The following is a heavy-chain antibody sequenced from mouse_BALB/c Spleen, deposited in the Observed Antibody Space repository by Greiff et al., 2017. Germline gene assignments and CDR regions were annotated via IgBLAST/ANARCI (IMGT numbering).Heavy chain of an antibody. J-gene: IGHJ4*01. CDR2: ISDGGSYT. CDR1: GFTFSDYY. Sequence: EVQLVESGGGLVKPGGSLKLSCAASGFTFSDYYMYWVRQTPEKRLEWVATISDGGSYTYYPDSVKGRFTISRDNAKNNLYLQMSSLKSEDTAMYYCARDPTGAMDYWGQGTSVTVSS. CDR3: ARDPTGAMDY. D-gene: IGHD1-1*01. V-gene: IGHV5-4*02.